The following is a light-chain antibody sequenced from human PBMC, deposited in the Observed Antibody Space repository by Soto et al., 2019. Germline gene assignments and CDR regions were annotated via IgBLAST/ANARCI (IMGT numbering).Light chain of an antibody. Sequence: EIVLTQSPGTLSLSPGERATLSCRASQSISSNYLAWYQQKPGQAPRLLIYGASSRATGIPDRFSGSGSGTDFTLTISRLEPEELAVNNCQQYDSSPWPFGQGTRVEIK. CDR3: QQYDSSPWP. CDR2: GAS. V-gene: IGKV3-20*01. J-gene: IGKJ1*01. CDR1: QSISSNY.